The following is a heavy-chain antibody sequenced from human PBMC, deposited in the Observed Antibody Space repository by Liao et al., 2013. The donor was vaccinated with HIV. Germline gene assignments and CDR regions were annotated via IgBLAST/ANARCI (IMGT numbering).Heavy chain of an antibody. D-gene: IGHD3-16*01. Sequence: QVQLQESGPRLVKPTGTLSLTCSVSGTSISSYYWNWIRQSPGKGLEWIGYISDSGSTNYNPKSSLGSRVVISVDASKNQFSLEVTSATAADTAVYYCASSGGPYWFFNLWGRGTLVTVSS. CDR2: ISDSGST. CDR3: ASSGGPYWFFNL. V-gene: IGHV4-59*03. CDR1: GTSISSYY. J-gene: IGHJ2*01.